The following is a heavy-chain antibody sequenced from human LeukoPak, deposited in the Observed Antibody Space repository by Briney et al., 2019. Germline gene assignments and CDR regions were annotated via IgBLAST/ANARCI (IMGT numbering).Heavy chain of an antibody. V-gene: IGHV3-21*01. CDR2: ISSSSSYI. CDR3: ARDSTSCLFDY. CDR1: GFTLSSYS. D-gene: IGHD2-2*01. J-gene: IGHJ4*02. Sequence: GGSLRLSCAAAGFTLSSYSMNWVRQAPGKGLEWVSSISSSSSYIYYADSVKGRFTISRDNAKNSLYLQMNSLRAEDTAVYYCARDSTSCLFDYWGQGTLVTVSS.